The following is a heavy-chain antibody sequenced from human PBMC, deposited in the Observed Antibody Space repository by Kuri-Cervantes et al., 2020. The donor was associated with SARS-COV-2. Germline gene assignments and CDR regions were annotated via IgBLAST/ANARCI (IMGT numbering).Heavy chain of an antibody. V-gene: IGHV3-21*01. J-gene: IGHJ4*02. D-gene: IGHD5-18*01. CDR1: GFTFSSYS. CDR2: ISSSSSYI. Sequence: GGSLRLSCAASGFTFSSYSMNWVRQAPGKGLEWVSSISSSSSYIYYADSVKGRFTISRDNAKNSLYLQMNSLRAEDTAVYYCANDGGDTVLLFDYWGQGTLVTVSS. CDR3: ANDGGDTVLLFDY.